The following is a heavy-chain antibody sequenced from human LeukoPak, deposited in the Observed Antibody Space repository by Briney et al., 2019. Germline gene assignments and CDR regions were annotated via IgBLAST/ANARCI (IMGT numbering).Heavy chain of an antibody. CDR3: ARDLVTIFGVVTYYFDY. J-gene: IGHJ4*02. CDR2: ISAYNGNT. D-gene: IGHD3-3*01. CDR1: GCTFSSYA. Sequence: ASVKVSCKASGCTFSSYAISWVRQAPGQGLEWMGWISAYNGNTNYAQKLQGRVTMTTDTSTSTAYMELRSLRSDDTAVYYCARDLVTIFGVVTYYFDYWGQGTLVTVP. V-gene: IGHV1-18*01.